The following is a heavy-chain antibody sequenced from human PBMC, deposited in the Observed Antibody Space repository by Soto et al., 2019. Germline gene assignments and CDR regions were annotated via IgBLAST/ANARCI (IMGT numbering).Heavy chain of an antibody. CDR3: ARDRNANNWFDP. J-gene: IGHJ5*02. D-gene: IGHD2-8*01. V-gene: IGHV4-31*03. CDR1: GGPISSGGYY. CDR2: IYYSGST. Sequence: SETLSLTCTVSGGPISSGGYYWSWIRQHPGKGLEWIGYIYYSGSTYYNPSLKSRVTISVDTSKNQFSLKLSSVTAADTAVYYCARDRNANNWFDPWGQGTLVTVSS.